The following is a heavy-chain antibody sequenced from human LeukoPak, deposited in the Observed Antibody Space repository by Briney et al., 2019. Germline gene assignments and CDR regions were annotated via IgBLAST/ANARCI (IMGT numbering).Heavy chain of an antibody. CDR2: ISAYNGNT. Sequence: ASVKVSCKASGYTFTSYGISWVRQAPGQGLEWMGWISAYNGNTNYAQKLQGRVTMTTDTSTSTAYMELRSLRSDDTAVYYCAASDIVLMVYANWDLRYWGQGTLVTVSS. CDR3: AASDIVLMVYANWDLRY. V-gene: IGHV1-18*01. D-gene: IGHD2-8*01. CDR1: GYTFTSYG. J-gene: IGHJ4*02.